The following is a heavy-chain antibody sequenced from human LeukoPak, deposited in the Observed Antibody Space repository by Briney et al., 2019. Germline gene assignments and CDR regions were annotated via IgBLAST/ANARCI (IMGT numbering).Heavy chain of an antibody. V-gene: IGHV4-38-2*02. Sequence: SETLSLTCTVSGGSISSGYYWGWIRQSPGKGLEWIGSIYHSGDTYYNPSVRSRVTISVDTSKNHFSLKVSSVTAADTAVYYCAAIQGSFDYWGQGTLVIVSS. CDR3: AAIQGSFDY. D-gene: IGHD2-15*01. J-gene: IGHJ4*02. CDR1: GGSISSGYY. CDR2: IYHSGDT.